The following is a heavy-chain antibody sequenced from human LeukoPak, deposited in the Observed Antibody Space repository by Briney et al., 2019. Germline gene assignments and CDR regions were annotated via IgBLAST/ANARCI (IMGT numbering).Heavy chain of an antibody. CDR2: IIPIFGTA. Sequence: SVKVSCKASGGTFSSYAISWVRQAPGQGLEWMGGIIPIFGTANYAQKFQGRVTITADESTSTAYMELSSLRSADTAVYYCARRVRFGAARWFDPWGQGTLVTVSS. V-gene: IGHV1-69*13. CDR3: ARRVRFGAARWFDP. J-gene: IGHJ5*02. CDR1: GGTFSSYA. D-gene: IGHD3-10*01.